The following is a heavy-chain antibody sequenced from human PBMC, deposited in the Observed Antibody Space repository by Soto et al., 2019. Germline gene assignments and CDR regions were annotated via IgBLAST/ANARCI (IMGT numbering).Heavy chain of an antibody. Sequence: PGGSLRLSCAASGFTFSSYDMHWVRQATGKGLEWVSAIGTAGDTYYPGSVKGRFTISRENAKNSLYLQMNSLRAGDTAVYYCARGPGIAVAGDYYYGMDVWGQGTTVTVSS. CDR2: IGTAGDT. V-gene: IGHV3-13*04. CDR1: GFTFSSYD. J-gene: IGHJ6*02. D-gene: IGHD6-19*01. CDR3: ARGPGIAVAGDYYYGMDV.